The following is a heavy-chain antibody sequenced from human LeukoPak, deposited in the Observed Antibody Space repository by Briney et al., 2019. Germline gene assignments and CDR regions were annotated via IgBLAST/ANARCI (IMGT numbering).Heavy chain of an antibody. CDR2: IYYSGST. J-gene: IGHJ4*02. Sequence: PSETLSLTCTVSGGSISSSSYYWGWIRQPPGKGLEWIGSIYYSGSTYYNPSLKSRVTISVDTSKNQFSLKLSSVTAADTAVYYCARTPYSSSWYFPYWGREPWSPSPQ. CDR1: GGSISSSSYY. CDR3: ARTPYSSSWYFPY. V-gene: IGHV4-39*01. D-gene: IGHD6-13*01.